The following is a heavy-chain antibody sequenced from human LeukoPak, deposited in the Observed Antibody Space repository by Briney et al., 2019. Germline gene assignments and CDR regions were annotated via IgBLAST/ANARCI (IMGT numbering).Heavy chain of an antibody. CDR2: IYSGGST. CDR3: ARGLEYSYGYDAFDI. V-gene: IGHV3-53*04. D-gene: IGHD5-18*01. J-gene: IGHJ3*02. CDR1: GFTVSSDY. Sequence: LGESLRLSCAASGFTVSSDYMSWVRQAPGKGLEWVSVIYSGGSTYYADSVKGRFTISRHNSKNTLYLQMNSLRAEDTAVYYCARGLEYSYGYDAFDIWGQGTMVTVSS.